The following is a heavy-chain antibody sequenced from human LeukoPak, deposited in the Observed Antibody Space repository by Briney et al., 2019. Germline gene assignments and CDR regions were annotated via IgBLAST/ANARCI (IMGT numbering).Heavy chain of an antibody. Sequence: PSQTLSLTCTVSGGSISSGDYYWSWIRQPPGKGLEWIGYIYYSGSTYYNPSLKSRVTISVDTSKNQFSLKLSSMTAADTAVYYCARADREYYGMDVWGQGTTVTVSS. CDR1: GGSISSGDYY. CDR3: ARADREYYGMDV. CDR2: IYYSGST. V-gene: IGHV4-30-4*01. J-gene: IGHJ6*02.